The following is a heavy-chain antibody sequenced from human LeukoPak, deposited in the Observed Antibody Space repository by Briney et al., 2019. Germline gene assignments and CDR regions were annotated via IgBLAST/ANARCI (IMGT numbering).Heavy chain of an antibody. CDR1: GGSISSYY. CDR3: ARDVVVPAANLYYYYGMDV. D-gene: IGHD2-2*01. Sequence: PSETLSLTCTVSGGSISSYYWSWIRQPPGKGLEWIGYIYYSGSTNYNPSLKSRVTISVDTSKNQFSLKLSSVTAADTAVYYCARDVVVPAANLYYYYGMDVWGQGTTVTVSS. CDR2: IYYSGST. J-gene: IGHJ6*02. V-gene: IGHV4-59*12.